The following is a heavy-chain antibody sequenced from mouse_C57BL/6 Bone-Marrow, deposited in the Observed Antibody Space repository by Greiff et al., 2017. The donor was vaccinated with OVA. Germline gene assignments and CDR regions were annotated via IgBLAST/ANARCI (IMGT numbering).Heavy chain of an antibody. D-gene: IGHD4-1*01. CDR3: AKANSSPWFAY. J-gene: IGHJ3*01. CDR2: IDPSDSET. V-gene: IGHV1-52*01. Sequence: QVQLQQPGAELVRPGSSVKLSCKASGYTFTSYWMHWVKQRPIQGLEWIGNIDPSDSETHYNQKFKDKATLTVDKSSSTAYMQLSRLTSEDSAVYYCAKANSSPWFAYWGQGTLVTVSA. CDR1: GYTFTSYW.